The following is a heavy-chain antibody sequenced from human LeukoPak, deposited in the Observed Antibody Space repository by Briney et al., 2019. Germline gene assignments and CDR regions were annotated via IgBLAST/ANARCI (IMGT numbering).Heavy chain of an antibody. J-gene: IGHJ4*02. V-gene: IGHV4-34*01. CDR3: AREGVYVWGSYRIDY. CDR2: INHSGST. Sequence: SETLSLTCAVYGGSFSGYYWSWIRQPPGKGLEWIGEINHSGSTNYNPSLKSRVTISVDTSKNQFSLKLSSVTAADTAVYYCAREGVYVWGSYRIDYWGQGTLVTVSS. CDR1: GGSFSGYY. D-gene: IGHD3-16*02.